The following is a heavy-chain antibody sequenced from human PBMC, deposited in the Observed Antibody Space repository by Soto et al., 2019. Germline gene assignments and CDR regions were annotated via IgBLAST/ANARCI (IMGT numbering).Heavy chain of an antibody. J-gene: IGHJ4*02. CDR2: IIPILGIA. Sequence: QVQLVQSGAEVKKPGSSVKVSCKASGGTFSSYTISWVRQAPGQGLEWMGRIIPILGIANYAQKVQGRVTITADKSTSTAYMELSSLRSEDTAVYYCASTPKGYCSSTSCVDYWGQGTLVTVSS. V-gene: IGHV1-69*02. D-gene: IGHD2-2*01. CDR1: GGTFSSYT. CDR3: ASTPKGYCSSTSCVDY.